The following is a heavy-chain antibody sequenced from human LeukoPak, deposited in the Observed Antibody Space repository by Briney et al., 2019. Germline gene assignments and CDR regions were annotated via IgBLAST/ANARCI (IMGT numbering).Heavy chain of an antibody. Sequence: GGSLRLSCAASGFIFSSYWMHWVRHAPGKGLAWVSRINTDGSSTRYADSVKGRFTISRDNAKNSLYLQMNSLRAEDTAVYYCAKDPSGYYYMDVWGKGTTVTVSS. CDR3: AKDPSGYYYMDV. V-gene: IGHV3-74*01. J-gene: IGHJ6*03. CDR2: INTDGSST. CDR1: GFIFSSYW.